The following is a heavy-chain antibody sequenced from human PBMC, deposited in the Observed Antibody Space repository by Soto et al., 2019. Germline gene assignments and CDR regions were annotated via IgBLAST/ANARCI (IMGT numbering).Heavy chain of an antibody. CDR1: GYTFTSYY. Sequence: AASVKVSCKASGYTFTSYYMHWVRQAPGQGLEWMGIINPSGGSTSYAQKFQGRVTMTRDTSTSTVYMELSSLRSEDTAVYYCAREALLPYYYYYGMDVWGQGTTVTVSS. V-gene: IGHV1-46*01. J-gene: IGHJ6*02. CDR2: INPSGGST. D-gene: IGHD3-22*01. CDR3: AREALLPYYYYYGMDV.